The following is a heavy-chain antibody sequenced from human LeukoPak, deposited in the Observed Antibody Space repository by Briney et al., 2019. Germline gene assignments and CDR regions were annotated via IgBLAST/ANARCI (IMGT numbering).Heavy chain of an antibody. Sequence: PGKSLRLSCAASGFSFSTYGIHWVCQAPGKGLEWVAVMWYDGSKDYYADSVKGRFTISRDTSKNTLYLQMNNLRAEDTAVYYCAKDRETYEYTFDYWGQGTLVTVSS. D-gene: IGHD6-6*01. CDR1: GFSFSTYG. CDR3: AKDRETYEYTFDY. J-gene: IGHJ4*02. V-gene: IGHV3-33*06. CDR2: MWYDGSKD.